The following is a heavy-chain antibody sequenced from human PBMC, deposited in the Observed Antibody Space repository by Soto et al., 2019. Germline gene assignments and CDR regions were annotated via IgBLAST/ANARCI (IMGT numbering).Heavy chain of an antibody. CDR3: AKPTESSGHYHALDY. D-gene: IGHD3-22*01. J-gene: IGHJ4*02. CDR1: GFNFNTYG. Sequence: GGSLRLCCAASGFNFNTYGMHWVRQAPGKGLEWVGIIWYDGITTHYADSVKGRFTISRDDSKNTVYLQMNSLRPEDSAVYFCAKPTESSGHYHALDYWGQGTLVTVSS. V-gene: IGHV3-33*06. CDR2: IWYDGITT.